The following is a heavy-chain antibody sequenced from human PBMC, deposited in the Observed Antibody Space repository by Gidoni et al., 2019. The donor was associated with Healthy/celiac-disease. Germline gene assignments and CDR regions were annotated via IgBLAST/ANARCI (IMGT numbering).Heavy chain of an antibody. CDR1: GFTFSSYW. CDR3: ARVMDIVATIGFDY. D-gene: IGHD5-12*01. CDR2: IKQDGSEK. Sequence: EVQLVESGGGLVQPGGSLRLSCAASGFTFSSYWMSWVRQAPGKGLEWVATIKQDGSEKYYVDSVKGRFTISRDNAKTSLYLQMYSLRAEDTAVYYCARVMDIVATIGFDYWGQGTLVTVSS. V-gene: IGHV3-7*05. J-gene: IGHJ4*02.